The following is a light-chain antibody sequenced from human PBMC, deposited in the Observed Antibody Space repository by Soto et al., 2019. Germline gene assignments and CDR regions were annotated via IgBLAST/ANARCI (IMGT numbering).Light chain of an antibody. V-gene: IGKV3-20*01. J-gene: IGKJ3*01. CDR1: QSVSSSY. Sequence: EIVLTQSPGTLSLSPGERATLSCRASQSVSSSYLAWYQQKPGQAPRLLIYGASSRATGIPDRFSGSGYGTDFTLTISRLEPEDFAVYYCQQYGSSLFTFGAGTNVDIK. CDR3: QQYGSSLFT. CDR2: GAS.